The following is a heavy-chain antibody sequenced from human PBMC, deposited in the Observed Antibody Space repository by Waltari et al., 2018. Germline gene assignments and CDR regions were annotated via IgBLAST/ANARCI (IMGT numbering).Heavy chain of an antibody. D-gene: IGHD6-19*01. CDR1: GGSISSGSYY. V-gene: IGHV4-61*09. CDR2: IYTSGST. Sequence: QVQLQESGPGLVKPSQTLSLTCTVSGGSISSGSYYWSWIRQPAGKGLEWIGYIYTSGSTNYNPSLKSRVTISVDTSKNQFSLKLSSVTAADTAVYYCARAPGIAVAGTLDYWGQGTLVTVSS. J-gene: IGHJ4*02. CDR3: ARAPGIAVAGTLDY.